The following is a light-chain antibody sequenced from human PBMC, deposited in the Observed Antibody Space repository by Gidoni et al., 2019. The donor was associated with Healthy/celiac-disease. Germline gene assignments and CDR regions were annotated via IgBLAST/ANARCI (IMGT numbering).Light chain of an antibody. CDR3: ETWDSNSWV. CDR1: SGPSSYI. Sequence: QPVLTPSSSASASLGSSVKLTCTLRSGPSSYIIAWHQQQPGKAPRYLMKLEGSGSYNKGSGVPDRFSGSSSGADRYPTISNLQSEDEADYYCETWDSNSWVFGGGTKLTVL. J-gene: IGLJ3*02. CDR2: LEGSGSY. V-gene: IGLV4-60*03.